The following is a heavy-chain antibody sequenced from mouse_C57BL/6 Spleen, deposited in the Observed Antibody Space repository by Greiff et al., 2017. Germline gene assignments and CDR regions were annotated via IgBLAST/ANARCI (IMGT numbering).Heavy chain of an antibody. D-gene: IGHD2-3*01. J-gene: IGHJ2*01. CDR1: GFTFSSYG. CDR2: ISSGGSYT. CDR3: ASFDGYPLGD. V-gene: IGHV5-6*01. Sequence: EVQVVESGGDLVKPGGSLKLSCAASGFTFSSYGMSWVRQTPDKRLEWVATISSGGSYTYYPDSVKGRFTISRDNAKNTLYLQMSSLKSEDTAMYYCASFDGYPLGDWGQGTTLTVSS.